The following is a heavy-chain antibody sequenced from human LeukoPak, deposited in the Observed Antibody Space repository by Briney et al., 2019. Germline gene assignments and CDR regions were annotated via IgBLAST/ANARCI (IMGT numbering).Heavy chain of an antibody. Sequence: ASVKVSCKTSGYTFTGYYIHWVRQAPGQGLEWMGIINPSGGSTSYAQKFQGRVTMTRDTSTSTVYMELSSLRSEDTAVYYCARAHSSGWYPGYWGQGTLVTVSS. V-gene: IGHV1-46*01. CDR2: INPSGGST. CDR1: GYTFTGYY. J-gene: IGHJ4*02. CDR3: ARAHSSGWYPGY. D-gene: IGHD6-19*01.